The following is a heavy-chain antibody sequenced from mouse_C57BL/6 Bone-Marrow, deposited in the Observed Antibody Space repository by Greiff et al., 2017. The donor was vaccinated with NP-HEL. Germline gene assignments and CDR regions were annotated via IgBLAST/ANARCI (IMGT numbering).Heavy chain of an antibody. CDR1: GFTFSSYG. V-gene: IGHV5-6*01. CDR3: ARRDYGDFDY. D-gene: IGHD2-4*01. Sequence: EVQGVESGGDLVKPGGSLKLSCAASGFTFSSYGMSWVRQTPDKRLEWVATISSGGSYTYYPDSVKGRFTISRDNAKNTLYMQMSSLKSEDTAMYYCARRDYGDFDYGGQGTTLTVSS. CDR2: ISSGGSYT. J-gene: IGHJ2*01.